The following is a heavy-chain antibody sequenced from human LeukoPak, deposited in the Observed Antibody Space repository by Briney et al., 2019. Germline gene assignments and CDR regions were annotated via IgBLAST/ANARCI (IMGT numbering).Heavy chain of an antibody. V-gene: IGHV4-59*01. CDR1: GTSITSYY. CDR2: IYFRGTT. D-gene: IGHD5-24*01. Sequence: KPSETLSLTCTVYGTSITSYYWAWIRQSPGKGLEWLGYIYFRGTTDYNPSLKSRVAMSLDTTNHQFSLRLTSVTAADTAVYFCASSMNLNYFLDFWGQGILVTVSS. CDR3: ASSMNLNYFLDF. J-gene: IGHJ4*02.